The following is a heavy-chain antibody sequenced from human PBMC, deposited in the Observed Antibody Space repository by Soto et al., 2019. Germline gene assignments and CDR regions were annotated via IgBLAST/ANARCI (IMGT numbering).Heavy chain of an antibody. J-gene: IGHJ1*01. CDR1: GDSISTEGYY. CDR3: ARSRSYYVEDFQK. V-gene: IGHV4-31*03. Sequence: PSETLSLTCSVSGDSISTEGYYWSWIRQHPGKGLEWIGYIYYSGLTSYNPSLKSRVTISRAMSKNQFYLKLSSVTAADTAVYYCARSRSYYVEDFQKWGQGTLVTVSS. D-gene: IGHD1-26*01. CDR2: IYYSGLT.